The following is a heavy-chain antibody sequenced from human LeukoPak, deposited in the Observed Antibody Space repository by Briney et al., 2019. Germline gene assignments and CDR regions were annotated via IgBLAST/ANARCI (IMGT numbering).Heavy chain of an antibody. J-gene: IGHJ6*03. Sequence: KPSETLSLTCTVSGYSISSGYYWGWIRPPPGKGLEWIGSIYHSGSTYYNPSLKSRVTISVDTSKNQFSLKLSSVTAADTAVYYCARASGWPLSYYYYYYMDVWGKGTTVTVSS. CDR3: ARASGWPLSYYYYYYMDV. V-gene: IGHV4-38-2*02. D-gene: IGHD6-19*01. CDR2: IYHSGST. CDR1: GYSISSGYY.